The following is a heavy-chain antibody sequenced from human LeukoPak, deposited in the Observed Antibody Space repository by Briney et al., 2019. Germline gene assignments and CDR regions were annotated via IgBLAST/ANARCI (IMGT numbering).Heavy chain of an antibody. J-gene: IGHJ4*02. D-gene: IGHD6-13*01. CDR3: AGLIAAAGFFDY. CDR2: IYYSGST. CDR1: GGSISSYY. Sequence: SETLSLTCTVSGGSISSYYWSWIRQPPGKGLEWGGYIYYSGSTNYNPSLKSRVTISVDTSKHQFPLKLSSVTAADTAVYYWAGLIAAAGFFDYWGQGTLVTVSS. V-gene: IGHV4-59*01.